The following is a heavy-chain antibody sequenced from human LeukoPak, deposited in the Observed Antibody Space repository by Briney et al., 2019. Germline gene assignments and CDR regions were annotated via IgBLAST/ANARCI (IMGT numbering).Heavy chain of an antibody. Sequence: PSETLSLTCTVSGGSISSYYWSWIRQHPGKGLEWIGYIYYSGSTNYNPSLKSRVTISVDTSKNQFSLKLSSVTAADTAMYYCAREVVGSKVFDYWGQGTLVTVSS. J-gene: IGHJ4*02. V-gene: IGHV4-59*01. CDR3: AREVVGSKVFDY. CDR1: GGSISSYY. D-gene: IGHD1-26*01. CDR2: IYYSGST.